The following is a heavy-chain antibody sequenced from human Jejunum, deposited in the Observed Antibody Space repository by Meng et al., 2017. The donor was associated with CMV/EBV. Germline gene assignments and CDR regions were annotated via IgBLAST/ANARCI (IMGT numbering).Heavy chain of an antibody. V-gene: IGHV4-39*07. D-gene: IGHD4-23*01. CDR1: ASFSNRSYY. CDR2: VYYTGST. CDR3: VRVSAVAHPPYYFDY. Sequence: ASFSNRSYYWGWIRQPPGEVLEWIEAVYYTGSTYYNPSLKSRLTISGDTSKNQFSLDLSSVSAADTAVYYCVRVSAVAHPPYYFDYWGQGTLVTVSS. J-gene: IGHJ4*02.